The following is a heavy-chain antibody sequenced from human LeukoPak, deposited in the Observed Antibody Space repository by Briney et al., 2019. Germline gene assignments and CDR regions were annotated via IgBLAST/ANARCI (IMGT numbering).Heavy chain of an antibody. CDR1: GFTFSSYG. Sequence: GGSLRLSCAASGFTFSSYGMHWVRQAPGKGLEWVAVIWYDGSNKYYADSVKGRFTISRDNFKNTLYLQMNSLRAEDTAVYYCARALYYDFWSGYRDDAFDIWGQGTMVTVSS. V-gene: IGHV3-33*01. CDR3: ARALYYDFWSGYRDDAFDI. J-gene: IGHJ3*02. D-gene: IGHD3-3*01. CDR2: IWYDGSNK.